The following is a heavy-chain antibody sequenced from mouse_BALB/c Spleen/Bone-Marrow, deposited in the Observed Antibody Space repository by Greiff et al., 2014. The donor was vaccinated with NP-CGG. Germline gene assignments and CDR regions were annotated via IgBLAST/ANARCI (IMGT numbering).Heavy chain of an antibody. D-gene: IGHD2-14*01. V-gene: IGHV1-67*01. CDR3: AREVRAPWYAMDY. Sequence: QVQLQQPGPEVVRPGVSVKISCKGSGYTFTDYAMHWVKQSHAKSLEWIGVISTYNGNTNYNQKFKGKATMTVDKSSSTAYMELARWKSEDSDIYYCAREVRAPWYAMDYWGQGTSVTVSS. CDR1: GYTFTDYA. CDR2: ISTYNGNT. J-gene: IGHJ4*01.